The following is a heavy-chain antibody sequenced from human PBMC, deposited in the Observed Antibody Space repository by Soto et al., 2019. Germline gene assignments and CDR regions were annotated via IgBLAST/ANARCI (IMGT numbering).Heavy chain of an antibody. CDR3: AKDAVYGDGLWLAAN. J-gene: IGHJ4*02. CDR1: GFTFSIYA. D-gene: IGHD2-21*02. CDR2: MTGSGGDI. Sequence: SGGSLRLSCAASGFTFSIYAMMWVRQPPGKGQEWVAGMTGSGGDIRYADSVKGRFTISKDNSKNTLYLQMNSLRAEDTAMYYCAKDAVYGDGLWLAANWGQGTLVTVSS. V-gene: IGHV3-23*01.